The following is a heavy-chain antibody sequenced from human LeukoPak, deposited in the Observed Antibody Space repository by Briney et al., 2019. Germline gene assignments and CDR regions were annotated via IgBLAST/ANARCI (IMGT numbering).Heavy chain of an antibody. CDR3: AKMSDPSADAFDI. CDR2: ISGSGGST. V-gene: IGHV3-23*01. Sequence: PGGSLRLSCAASGFTFSSYAMSWVRQAPGKGLEWVSAISGSGGSTYYADSVKGRFTISRDNAKNSLYLQMNSLRAEDMALYYCAKMSDPSADAFDIWGQGTMVTVSS. J-gene: IGHJ3*02. CDR1: GFTFSSYA.